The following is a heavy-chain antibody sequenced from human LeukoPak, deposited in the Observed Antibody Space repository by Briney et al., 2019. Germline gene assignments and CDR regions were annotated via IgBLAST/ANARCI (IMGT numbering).Heavy chain of an antibody. J-gene: IGHJ4*02. D-gene: IGHD6-19*01. CDR2: ISSNGDST. CDR1: GFTFSSYA. V-gene: IGHV3-64*01. CDR3: ARVERSSAWYYFDY. Sequence: GGSLRLSCAASGFTFSSYAMHCGRQAPGKGLEYVSAISSNGDSTYYANSVKGRFTISRDNSKNTLYLQMGSLRAEDLAVYYCARVERSSAWYYFDYWGQGTLVTVSS.